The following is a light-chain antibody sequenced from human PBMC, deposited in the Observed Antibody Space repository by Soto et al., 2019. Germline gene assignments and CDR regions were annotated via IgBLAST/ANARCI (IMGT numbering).Light chain of an antibody. Sequence: QSALTQPRSVSGSPGQSVTISCTGTSSDVGAYNFVSWYQQHPGRVPKLMIYDVSRRPSGVPVRFSGSKSGNTASLTISGLQADDEADYYCCSYAGSYTLVFGGGTQLTVL. CDR2: DVS. CDR3: CSYAGSYTLV. CDR1: SSDVGAYNF. J-gene: IGLJ3*02. V-gene: IGLV2-11*01.